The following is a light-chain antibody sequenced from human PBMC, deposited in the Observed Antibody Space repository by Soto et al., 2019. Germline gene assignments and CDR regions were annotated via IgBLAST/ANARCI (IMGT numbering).Light chain of an antibody. Sequence: DIQMTQSPSTLSASVGDRVTITCRASQNIERWLAWYQQKPGKAHKLLLYDVSSLESGVPSRFSGSGSATEFILTSNGLQPDDFATYFCQQFKSGTWTFGQGTKVEVK. CDR3: QQFKSGTWT. CDR1: QNIERW. J-gene: IGKJ1*01. CDR2: DVS. V-gene: IGKV1-5*01.